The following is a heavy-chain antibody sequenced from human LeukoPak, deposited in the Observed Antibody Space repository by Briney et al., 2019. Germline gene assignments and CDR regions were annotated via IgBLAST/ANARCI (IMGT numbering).Heavy chain of an antibody. CDR1: GGSISSSTYY. V-gene: IGHV4-39*07. CDR2: IYYSGST. J-gene: IGHJ6*03. CDR3: ARDWSSSSYTYYYYYMDV. Sequence: SETLSLTCTVSGGSISSSTYYWGWIRQPPGEGLEWIGFIYYSGSTYYNPSLKSPVTISVDTSKNQFSLKLSSVTAADTAVYHCARDWSSSSYTYYYYYMDVWGKGTTVTVSS. D-gene: IGHD6-6*01.